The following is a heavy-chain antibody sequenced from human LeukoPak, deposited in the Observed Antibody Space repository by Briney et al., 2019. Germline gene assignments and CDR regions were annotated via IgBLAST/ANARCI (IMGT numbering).Heavy chain of an antibody. CDR1: GFTFSSYS. Sequence: GGSLRLSCAASGFTFSSYSMNWVRQAPGKGLEWFSSISSSSSYIYYADSVKGRFTISRDNAKNSLYLQMNSLRAEDTAVYYCARDGSGSYYIDYWGQGTLVTVSS. D-gene: IGHD1-26*01. V-gene: IGHV3-21*01. CDR2: ISSSSSYI. CDR3: ARDGSGSYYIDY. J-gene: IGHJ4*02.